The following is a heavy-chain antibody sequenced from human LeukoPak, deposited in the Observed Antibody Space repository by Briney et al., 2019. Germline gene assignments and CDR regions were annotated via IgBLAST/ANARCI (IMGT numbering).Heavy chain of an antibody. CDR3: ARDRVVGATEFDY. Sequence: RPSETLSLTCTVSGGSISSSSYYWGWIRQPPGKGLEWIGSIYYSGSTYYNPSLKSRVTISVDTSKNQFSLKLSSVTAADTAVYYCARDRVVGATEFDYWGQGTLVTVSS. CDR1: GGSISSSSYY. V-gene: IGHV4-39*02. CDR2: IYYSGST. J-gene: IGHJ4*02. D-gene: IGHD1-26*01.